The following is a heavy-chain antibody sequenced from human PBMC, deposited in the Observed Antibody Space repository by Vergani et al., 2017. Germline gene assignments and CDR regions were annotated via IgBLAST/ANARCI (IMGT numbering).Heavy chain of an antibody. CDR1: GGSISSYY. V-gene: IGHV4-59*01. D-gene: IGHD3-22*01. Sequence: QVQLQESGPGLVKPSETLSLTCTVSGGSISSYYWSWIRHPPGKGLEWIGYIYYSGSTNYNPSLKSRVTISVDTTKNQFSLKLSSVTAADTAVYYCARDYYDSSGYYYGFDYWGQGTLVTVSS. CDR3: ARDYYDSSGYYYGFDY. J-gene: IGHJ4*02. CDR2: IYYSGST.